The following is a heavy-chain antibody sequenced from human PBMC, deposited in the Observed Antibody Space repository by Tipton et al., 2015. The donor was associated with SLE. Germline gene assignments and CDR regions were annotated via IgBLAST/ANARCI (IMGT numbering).Heavy chain of an antibody. J-gene: IGHJ4*02. D-gene: IGHD6-13*01. Sequence: QLVQSGAEVKKPGASVKVSCRASEFTFNSYAMHWVRQAPGQGLEWMGWISAGNTNTKYSQSFRGRVAITRDTSANTAFLELSSLRSDDTAVYYCARDPLRMAAAGTHFDYWGQGTLVTVSS. V-gene: IGHV1-3*01. CDR2: ISAGNTNT. CDR1: EFTFNSYA. CDR3: ARDPLRMAAAGTHFDY.